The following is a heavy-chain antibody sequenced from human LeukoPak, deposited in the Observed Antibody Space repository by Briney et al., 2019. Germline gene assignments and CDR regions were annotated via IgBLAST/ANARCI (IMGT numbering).Heavy chain of an antibody. V-gene: IGHV5-51*01. Sequence: RGESLKISCKGSGYSFTSYWIGWVRQMPGKGLEWMGIIYPGDSDTRYSPSFQGQVTISADKSISTAYLQWSSLKASDTAMYYCARPAQDGDHYDAFDIWGQGTMVTVSS. D-gene: IGHD4-17*01. J-gene: IGHJ3*02. CDR2: IYPGDSDT. CDR1: GYSFTSYW. CDR3: ARPAQDGDHYDAFDI.